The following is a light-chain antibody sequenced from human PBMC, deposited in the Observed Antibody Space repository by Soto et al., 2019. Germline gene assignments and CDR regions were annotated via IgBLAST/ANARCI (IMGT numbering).Light chain of an antibody. Sequence: DIQMTQSPSSLSASAGDRITITCRASQSISRYLNWYQQKPGKAPKLLIYGASSLQSGVPSRFSGSGSGTDFTLTIRSLQPADIATYYCQQSYSTPITFGGGTMVEIK. CDR2: GAS. V-gene: IGKV1-39*01. CDR3: QQSYSTPIT. J-gene: IGKJ4*01. CDR1: QSISRY.